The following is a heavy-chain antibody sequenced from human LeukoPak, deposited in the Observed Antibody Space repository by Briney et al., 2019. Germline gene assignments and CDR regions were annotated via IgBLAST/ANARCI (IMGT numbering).Heavy chain of an antibody. CDR1: GGSISSSNW. D-gene: IGHD6-19*01. CDR2: IYHSGST. Sequence: ASETLSLTCAVSGGSISSSNWWSWIRQPPGKGLEWIGEIYHSGSTNYNPPLKSRVTISVDTSKNQFSLKLDSVTAADTAVYYCAKGTSSGWYYFDYWGQGTLVTVSS. J-gene: IGHJ4*02. V-gene: IGHV4-4*02. CDR3: AKGTSSGWYYFDY.